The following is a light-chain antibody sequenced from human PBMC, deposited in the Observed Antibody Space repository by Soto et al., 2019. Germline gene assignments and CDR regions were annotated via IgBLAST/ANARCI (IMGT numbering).Light chain of an antibody. Sequence: EIVMTQSPATLSVSPGDGATLSCRASQSVGSYLAWYQHKPGQAPRLLIYDASSRATGIPDRFSGGGSGTDFTLTISRLEPEDFAVYYCQQFSSYPLTFGGGTKVDIK. CDR3: QQFSSYPLT. V-gene: IGKV3-20*01. J-gene: IGKJ4*01. CDR1: QSVGSY. CDR2: DAS.